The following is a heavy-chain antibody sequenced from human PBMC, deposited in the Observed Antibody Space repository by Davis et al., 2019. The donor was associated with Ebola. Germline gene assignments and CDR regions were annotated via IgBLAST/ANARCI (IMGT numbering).Heavy chain of an antibody. CDR3: VMGFWSDY. J-gene: IGHJ4*02. D-gene: IGHD3-3*01. CDR2: ISWNSVNI. V-gene: IGHV3-9*01. Sequence: PGGSLRLSCAASGFTFDDYAMHWVRQAPGKGLEWVSGISWNSVNIGYADSVRGRFTISRDNANNSLYLQMNSLRPEDTALYFCVMGFWSDYWGQGALVTVSS. CDR1: GFTFDDYA.